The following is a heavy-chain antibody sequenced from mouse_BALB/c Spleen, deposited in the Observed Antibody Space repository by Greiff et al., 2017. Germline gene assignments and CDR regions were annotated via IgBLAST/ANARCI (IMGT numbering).Heavy chain of an antibody. J-gene: IGHJ3*01. Sequence: EVKLQESGPGLVKPSQSLSLTCTVTGYSITSDYAWNWIRQFPGNKLEWMGYISYSGSTSYNPSLKSRISITRDTSKNQFFLQLNSVTTEDTATYYCAREEDYGSSCWFAYWGQGTLVTVSA. CDR2: ISYSGST. CDR1: GYSITSDYA. CDR3: AREEDYGSSCWFAY. V-gene: IGHV3-2*02. D-gene: IGHD1-1*01.